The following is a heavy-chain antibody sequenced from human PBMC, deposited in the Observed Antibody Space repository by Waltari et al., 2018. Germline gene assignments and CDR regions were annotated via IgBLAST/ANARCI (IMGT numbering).Heavy chain of an antibody. J-gene: IGHJ5*02. CDR2: LNPKTGGT. D-gene: IGHD2-2*01. V-gene: IGHV1-2*02. CDR3: ARDLSTSSLFYWFDP. Sequence: QVQLVQSGAEVRKPGASVKVSCKASGYTLTGHYIHWVRQAPGQGLEWMGWLNPKTGGTKYAQKFQGRVTMTRDTSISTAYMELSNVTSDDTAVYYCARDLSTSSLFYWFDPWGQGSLVTVSS. CDR1: GYTLTGHY.